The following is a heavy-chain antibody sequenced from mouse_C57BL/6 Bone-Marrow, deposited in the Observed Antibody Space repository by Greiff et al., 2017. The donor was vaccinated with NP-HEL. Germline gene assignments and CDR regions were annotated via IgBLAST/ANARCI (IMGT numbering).Heavy chain of an antibody. CDR2: IDPSDSYT. V-gene: IGHV1-69*01. CDR3: ARGPGIYYGNLHFDY. Sequence: VQLQQSGAELVMPGASVKLSCKASGYTFTSYWMHWVKPRPGQGLEWIGEIDPSDSYTNYNQKFKGKSTLTVDKSSSTAYMQLSSLTSEDSAVYYCARGPGIYYGNLHFDYWGQGTTLTVSS. J-gene: IGHJ2*01. CDR1: GYTFTSYW. D-gene: IGHD2-1*01.